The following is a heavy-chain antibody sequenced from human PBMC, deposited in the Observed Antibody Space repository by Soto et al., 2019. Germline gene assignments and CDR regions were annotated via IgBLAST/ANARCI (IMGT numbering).Heavy chain of an antibody. Sequence: EVQLLESGGGLVQPGESLRLFYAVSGFTFSSNVMSWVRQVPGKGLEWVSVISGSGVSTYYADSVKGRFTISRDNSKSTLFLQMNSLRAEDTAVYYCATGGWSRGRLDYWGQGTLVTVSS. CDR2: ISGSGVST. J-gene: IGHJ4*02. V-gene: IGHV3-23*01. CDR3: ATGGWSRGRLDY. CDR1: GFTFSSNV. D-gene: IGHD2-8*02.